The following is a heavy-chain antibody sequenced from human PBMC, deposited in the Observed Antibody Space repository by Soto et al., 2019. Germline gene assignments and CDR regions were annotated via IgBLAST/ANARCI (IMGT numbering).Heavy chain of an antibody. J-gene: IGHJ4*02. CDR3: ARSIVVVPAAFDY. V-gene: IGHV4-30-2*01. Sequence: SETLSLTCAFSVGSISSGGYSWSWIRQPPGKGLEWIGYIYHSGSTYYNPSLKSRVTISVDRSKNQFSLKLSSVTAADTAVYYCARSIVVVPAAFDYWGQGTLVTVSS. CDR2: IYHSGST. CDR1: VGSISSGGYS. D-gene: IGHD2-2*01.